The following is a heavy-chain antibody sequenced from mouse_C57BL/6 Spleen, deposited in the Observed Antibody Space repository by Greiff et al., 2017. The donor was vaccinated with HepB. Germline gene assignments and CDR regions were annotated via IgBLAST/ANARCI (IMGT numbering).Heavy chain of an antibody. V-gene: IGHV5-9*01. CDR1: GFTFSSYT. Sequence: EVHLVESGGGLVKPGGSLKLSCAASGFTFSSYTMSWVRQTPEKRLEWVATISGGGGNTYYPDSVKGRFTISRDNAKNTLYLQMSSLRSEDTALYYCARHKDGSSSFAYWGQGTLVTVSA. J-gene: IGHJ3*01. CDR3: ARHKDGSSSFAY. D-gene: IGHD1-1*01. CDR2: ISGGGGNT.